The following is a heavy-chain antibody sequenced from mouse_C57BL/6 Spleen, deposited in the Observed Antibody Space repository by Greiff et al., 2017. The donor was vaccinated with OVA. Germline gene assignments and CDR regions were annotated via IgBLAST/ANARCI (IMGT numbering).Heavy chain of an antibody. CDR1: GYTFTEYT. Sequence: VKLMESGAELVKPGASVKLSCKASGYTFTEYTIHWVKQRSGQGLEWIGWFYPGSGSIKYNEKFKDKATLTADKSSSTVYMELSRLTSEDSAVYFCARHEVGGYAMDYWGQGTSVTVSS. CDR2: FYPGSGSI. CDR3: ARHEVGGYAMDY. D-gene: IGHD1-1*02. J-gene: IGHJ4*01. V-gene: IGHV1-62-2*01.